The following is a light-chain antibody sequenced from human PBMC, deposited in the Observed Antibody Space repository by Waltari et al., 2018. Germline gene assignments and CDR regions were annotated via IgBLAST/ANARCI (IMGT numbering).Light chain of an antibody. V-gene: IGKV1-16*01. Sequence: DIQMTQSPSSLSASVGDTVTITCQASQDIGNNLNWYQQKSGKAPKLLIYRASSLQSRIPSRFSGSGSGTDFTLTISSLQPEDFATYYCQQGYSYPFTFGPGTKLDIK. CDR3: QQGYSYPFT. CDR1: QDIGNN. CDR2: RAS. J-gene: IGKJ3*01.